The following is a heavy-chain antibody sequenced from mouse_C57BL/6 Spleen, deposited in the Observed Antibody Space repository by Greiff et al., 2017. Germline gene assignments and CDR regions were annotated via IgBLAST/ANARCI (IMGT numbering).Heavy chain of an antibody. CDR2: IYPGDGDT. J-gene: IGHJ1*03. V-gene: IGHV1-82*01. D-gene: IGHD2-3*01. Sequence: QVQLKQSGPELVKPGASVKISCKASGYAFSSSWMNWVKQRPGKGLEWIGRIYPGDGDTNYNGKFKGKATLTADKSSSTAYMQLSSLTSEDSAVYFCARWIYDGYPWYFDVWGTGTTVTVSS. CDR1: GYAFSSSW. CDR3: ARWIYDGYPWYFDV.